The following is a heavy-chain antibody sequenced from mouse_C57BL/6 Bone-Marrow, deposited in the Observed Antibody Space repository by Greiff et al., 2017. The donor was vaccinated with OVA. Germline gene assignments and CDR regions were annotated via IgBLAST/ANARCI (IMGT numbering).Heavy chain of an antibody. CDR1: GYTFTDYY. J-gene: IGHJ4*01. CDR3: AREGDWPPYYYAMDY. V-gene: IGHV1-26*01. CDR2: INPNNGGT. D-gene: IGHD3-3*01. Sequence: EVQLQQSGPELVKPGASVKISCKASGYTFTDYYMNWVKQSHGKSLEWIGDINPNNGGTSYNQKFKGKATLTVDKSSSTAYMELRSLTSEDSAVYYCAREGDWPPYYYAMDYWGQGTSVTVSS.